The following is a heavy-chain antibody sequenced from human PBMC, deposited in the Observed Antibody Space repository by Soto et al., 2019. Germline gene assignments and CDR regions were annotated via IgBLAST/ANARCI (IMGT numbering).Heavy chain of an antibody. CDR3: ARGLRQLATTGGDY. V-gene: IGHV1-8*01. Sequence: ASVKVSCKASGYTFNSYDINWVRQATGQGLEWMGWMNPNSGNTGYAQKFQGRVTMTRNTSISTAYMELSSLRSEDTAVYYCARGLRQLATTGGDYWGQGTLVTVSS. J-gene: IGHJ4*02. D-gene: IGHD6-13*01. CDR2: MNPNSGNT. CDR1: GYTFNSYD.